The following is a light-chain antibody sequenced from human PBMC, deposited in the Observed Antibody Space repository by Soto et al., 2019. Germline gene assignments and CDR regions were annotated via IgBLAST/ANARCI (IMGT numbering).Light chain of an antibody. CDR1: QSIHTS. CDR3: QQRNVWPPIT. J-gene: IGKJ5*01. V-gene: IGKV3-11*01. CDR2: DST. Sequence: VLTQSPATLSLSPGERATLSCRASQSIHTSLAWYQQKPGQPPRLVVYDSTLRANGVPDSFGGSRSGTEFTLTINNLEPEDFAVYYCQQRNVWPPITFGQGTGLE.